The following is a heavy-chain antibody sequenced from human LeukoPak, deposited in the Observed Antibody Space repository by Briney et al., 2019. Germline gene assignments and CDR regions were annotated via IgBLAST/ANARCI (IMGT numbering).Heavy chain of an antibody. CDR3: ARDRDYYDSSGYMTLFDI. V-gene: IGHV3-33*01. CDR1: GFTFSSYG. CDR2: IWYDGSNK. J-gene: IGHJ3*02. Sequence: GGSLRLSCAAPGFTFSSYGMHWVRQAPGKGLEWVAVIWYDGSNKYYADSVKGRFTISRDNSKNTLYLQMNSLRAEDTAVYYCARDRDYYDSSGYMTLFDIWGQGTMVTVSS. D-gene: IGHD3-22*01.